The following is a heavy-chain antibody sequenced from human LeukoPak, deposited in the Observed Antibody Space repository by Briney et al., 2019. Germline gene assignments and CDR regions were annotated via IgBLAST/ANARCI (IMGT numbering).Heavy chain of an antibody. CDR1: GGSISSYY. J-gene: IGHJ4*02. CDR3: ARGSRELYYFDY. V-gene: IGHV4-59*01. CDR2: IYYSGST. Sequence: SETLSLTCTVSGGSISSYYWSWIRQPPGKGLEWIGYIYYSGSTKYNPSLKSRVTISVDASKTQFSLKLNSVTAADTAVYYCARGSRELYYFDYWGQGTLVTVS. D-gene: IGHD1-7*01.